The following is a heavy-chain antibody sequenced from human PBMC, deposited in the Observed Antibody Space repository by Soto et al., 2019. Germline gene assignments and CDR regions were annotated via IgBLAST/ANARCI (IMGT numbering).Heavy chain of an antibody. J-gene: IGHJ4*02. CDR2: INPNSGGT. CDR3: AIIAAAGTPPFDY. CDR1: GYTFTGYY. V-gene: IGHV1-2*02. Sequence: GASVKVSCKASGYTFTGYYMHWVRQAPGQGLEWMGWINPNSGGTNYAQKFQGRVTMTRDTSISTAYMELSRLRSDDTAVYYCAIIAAAGTPPFDYWGQGTLVTVSS. D-gene: IGHD6-13*01.